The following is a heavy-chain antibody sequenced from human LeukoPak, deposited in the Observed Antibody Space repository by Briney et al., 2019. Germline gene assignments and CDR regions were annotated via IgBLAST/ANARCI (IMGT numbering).Heavy chain of an antibody. CDR3: ARGMGFWSGYYGY. J-gene: IGHJ4*02. D-gene: IGHD3-3*01. Sequence: ASVXVSCKXSXYTFTSYDIHXVRQAPGQGLEGMAWMNPNSGNTGYAQKFQGIVTLTRNNPSSTFYMELNSLKSEDTAVYHCARGMGFWSGYYGYWGQGTPVTVSS. V-gene: IGHV1-8*01. CDR2: MNPNSGNT. CDR1: XYTFTSYD.